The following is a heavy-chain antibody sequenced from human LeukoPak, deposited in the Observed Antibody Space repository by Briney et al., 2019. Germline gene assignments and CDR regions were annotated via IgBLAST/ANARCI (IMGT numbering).Heavy chain of an antibody. CDR1: GGSFGSYS. Sequence: SVKVSCKSSGGSFGSYSFSWVRLAPGQGLEWMGVIIPIFGTTKYAQKFQGRVTITTDESTSTAYMELSSLRSEDTAVYYCARQTVVTLSAFDIWGQGTMVTVSS. CDR3: ARQTVVTLSAFDI. J-gene: IGHJ3*02. D-gene: IGHD4-23*01. CDR2: IIPIFGTT. V-gene: IGHV1-69*05.